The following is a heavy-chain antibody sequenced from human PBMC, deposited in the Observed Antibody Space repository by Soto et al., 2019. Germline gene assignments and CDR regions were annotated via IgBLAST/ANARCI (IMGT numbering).Heavy chain of an antibody. CDR2: ISGSGFGT. V-gene: IGHV3-23*01. J-gene: IGHJ4*02. CDR3: AKNVGSGELFSTPNFDY. Sequence: EVHLLVSGGDLIQPGGSLRLSCAASGFTFSSYAMTWVRQAPGKGLEWVSSISGSGFGTYYADSVKGRFTSSRDNSKNMVFLQMNSLRAEDTAVYYCAKNVGSGELFSTPNFDYWGQGTLVTVSS. CDR1: GFTFSSYA. D-gene: IGHD3-10*01.